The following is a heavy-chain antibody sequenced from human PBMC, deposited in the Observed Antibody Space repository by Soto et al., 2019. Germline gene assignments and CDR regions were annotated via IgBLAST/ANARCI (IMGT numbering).Heavy chain of an antibody. CDR1: GGSISSSNW. CDR2: IYHSGST. D-gene: IGHD4-17*01. J-gene: IGHJ2*01. Sequence: QVQLQESGPGLVKPSGTLSLTCAVSGGSISSSNWWSWVRQSPGKGLEWIGGIYHSGSTNYNPSLKSRVTISVDKSKNQFSLHLSAVTAADTAVYYCAGPPYGDSENWYFDLWGRGTLVTVSS. V-gene: IGHV4-4*02. CDR3: AGPPYGDSENWYFDL.